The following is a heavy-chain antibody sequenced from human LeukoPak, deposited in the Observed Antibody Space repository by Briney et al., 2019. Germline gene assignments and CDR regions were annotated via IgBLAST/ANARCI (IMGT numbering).Heavy chain of an antibody. J-gene: IGHJ4*02. D-gene: IGHD3-10*01. Sequence: GGSLRLSCAASGFTFSSYSMNWVRQAPGKGLEWVSSISSSSSYIYYADSVKGRFTISRDNAKNSLYLQMNSLRAEDTAVYYCAGWRPMVRGVMRGFDYWGQGTLVTVSS. V-gene: IGHV3-21*01. CDR1: GFTFSSYS. CDR3: AGWRPMVRGVMRGFDY. CDR2: ISSSSSYI.